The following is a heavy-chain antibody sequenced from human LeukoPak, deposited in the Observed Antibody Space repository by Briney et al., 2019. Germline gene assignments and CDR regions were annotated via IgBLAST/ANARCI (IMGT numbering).Heavy chain of an antibody. CDR2: MSSTGDDV. V-gene: IGHV3-48*03. CDR3: ARGGTVDKKGWVYFDH. Sequence: GGSLRLSCVGSGFAFSSFELNWVRQAPGKGLEWIAHMSSTGDDVHYADSLMGRFTISRDNAKNSLYLQIHSLRAEDTAVYYCARGGTVDKKGWVYFDHWGQGALVTVSS. D-gene: IGHD1-1*01. CDR1: GFAFSSFE. J-gene: IGHJ4*02.